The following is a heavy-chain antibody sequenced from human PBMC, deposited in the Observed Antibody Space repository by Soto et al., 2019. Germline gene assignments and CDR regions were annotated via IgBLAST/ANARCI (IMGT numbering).Heavy chain of an antibody. V-gene: IGHV3-11*01. CDR1: GFTFSDYY. CDR3: ARVGNQLLLGYYFDY. Sequence: GGSLRLSCAASGFTFSDYYMSWIRQAPGKGLEWVSYISSSGSTIYYADSVKGRFTISRDNAKYSLYLQMNSLRAEDTAVYYCARVGNQLLLGYYFDYWGQGTLVTVSS. CDR2: ISSSGSTI. J-gene: IGHJ4*02. D-gene: IGHD2-2*01.